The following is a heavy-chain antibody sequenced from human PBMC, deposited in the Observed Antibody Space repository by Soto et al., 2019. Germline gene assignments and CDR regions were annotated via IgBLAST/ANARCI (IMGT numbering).Heavy chain of an antibody. J-gene: IGHJ4*01. V-gene: IGHV3-66*01. D-gene: IGHD6-13*01. Sequence: PGGSLRLSCAASGFTFSSYAMSWVRQAPGMGLQWVSLIYSGGSTYYADSVKGRVTISRDNSKNTLYLQMNSMRAEDTAVYYCAGGIAAGGSFDYWGQGTLVTV. CDR2: IYSGGST. CDR1: GFTFSSYA. CDR3: AGGIAAGGSFDY.